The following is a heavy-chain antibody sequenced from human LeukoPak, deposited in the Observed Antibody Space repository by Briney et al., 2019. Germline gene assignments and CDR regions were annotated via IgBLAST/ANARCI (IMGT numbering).Heavy chain of an antibody. Sequence: PVGSLRLSCTASGFSVSGNFMTWVRQAPGKGLEWISFIYAGGTTSYAGSVKGRFTLSRNNSKNTIYLQLNSLRVEDTAVYYCARGRSRSSSGWYFDYWGQGTLVTVSS. CDR1: GFSVSGNF. D-gene: IGHD3-22*01. J-gene: IGHJ4*02. V-gene: IGHV3-53*01. CDR3: ARGRSRSSSGWYFDY. CDR2: IYAGGTT.